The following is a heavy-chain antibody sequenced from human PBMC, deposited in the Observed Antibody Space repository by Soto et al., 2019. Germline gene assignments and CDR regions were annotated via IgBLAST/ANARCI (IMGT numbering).Heavy chain of an antibody. J-gene: IGHJ5*02. Sequence: PGESLKISCNVSGDILSYYWIGWVRQMPGKGLEWMGIIYPGDSDTRYSPSFQGQVTISADKSISTAYLQWSSLKASDTAMYFCATLRDPFTWFDPWGQGTLVTVSS. CDR3: ATLRDPFTWFDP. CDR2: IYPGDSDT. CDR1: GDILSYYW. V-gene: IGHV5-51*01.